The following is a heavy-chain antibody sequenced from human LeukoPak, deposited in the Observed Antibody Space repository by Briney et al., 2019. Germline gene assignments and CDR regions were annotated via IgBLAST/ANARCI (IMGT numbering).Heavy chain of an antibody. CDR3: ARGFPSPDKRPC. CDR2: ISSNGGST. V-gene: IGHV3-64*01. J-gene: IGHJ4*02. Sequence: GGSLILSCAASGFTFSSYAMHWVRQAPGKGLEYVSAISSNGGSTYYANSVKGRFTISRDNSKNTLYLQVGSLRAEDMAVYYCARGFPSPDKRPCWGQGTLVTVSS. D-gene: IGHD3-10*01. CDR1: GFTFSSYA.